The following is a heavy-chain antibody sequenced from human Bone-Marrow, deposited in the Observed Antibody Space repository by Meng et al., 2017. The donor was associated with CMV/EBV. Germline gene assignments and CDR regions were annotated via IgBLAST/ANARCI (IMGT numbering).Heavy chain of an antibody. J-gene: IGHJ4*02. Sequence: SETLSLTCAVYGGSFSGYYWSWIRQPPGKGLEWIGEINHSGSTNYNPSLKSRVTISVYTSKNQFSLKLSSVTAADTAVYYCAREYKRIRSGWDYWGQGTLVTVSS. D-gene: IGHD6-19*01. CDR1: GGSFSGYY. CDR2: INHSGST. CDR3: AREYKRIRSGWDY. V-gene: IGHV4-34*01.